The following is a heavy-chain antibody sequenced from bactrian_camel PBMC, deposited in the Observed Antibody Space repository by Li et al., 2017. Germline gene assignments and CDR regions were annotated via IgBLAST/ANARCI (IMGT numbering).Heavy chain of an antibody. D-gene: IGHD1*01. V-gene: IGHV3S1*01. CDR2: IATGSGNT. CDR3: AARIPCQVWLGYSDESEYNY. CDR1: GYTYNRNC. Sequence: HVQLVESGGGSVQAGGSLRLSCAASGYTYNRNCMAWFRQAPGKEREGVARIATGSGNTYYADSVKGRFTISQDNAKNTVYLQMDQLKTEDTAIYYCAARIPCQVWLGYSDESEYNYWAQGTQVTVS. J-gene: IGHJ4*01.